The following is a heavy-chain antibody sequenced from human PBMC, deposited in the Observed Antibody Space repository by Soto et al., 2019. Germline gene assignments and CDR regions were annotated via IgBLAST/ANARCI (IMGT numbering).Heavy chain of an antibody. CDR1: GGTFSSYA. CDR2: IIPIFGTA. J-gene: IGHJ4*02. CDR3: ALGYCSGGSCYSTFDFDY. D-gene: IGHD2-15*01. Sequence: ASVKVSCKASGGTFSSYAISWVRQAPGQGLEWMGGIIPIFGTANYAQKFQGRVTITADESTSTAYMELSSLRSEDTAVYYCALGYCSGGSCYSTFDFDYWGQGTLVTVSS. V-gene: IGHV1-69*13.